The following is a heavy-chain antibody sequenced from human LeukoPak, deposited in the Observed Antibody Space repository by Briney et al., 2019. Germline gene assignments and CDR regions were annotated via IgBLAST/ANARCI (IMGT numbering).Heavy chain of an antibody. Sequence: GGFLRLSCAASGFTFSKYWMLWVRQAPGKGLESVSRINTDGTVTTYADSVKGRFPVSRDNADNTMFLQMNSVRDEDTAVYYCATKQWLAPPPDSWGQGTPVTVSS. CDR2: INTDGTVT. J-gene: IGHJ4*02. D-gene: IGHD6-19*01. CDR3: ATKQWLAPPPDS. V-gene: IGHV3-74*01. CDR1: GFTFSKYW.